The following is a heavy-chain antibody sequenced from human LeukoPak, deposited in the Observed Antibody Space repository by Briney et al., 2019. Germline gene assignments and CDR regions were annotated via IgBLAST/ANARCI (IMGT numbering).Heavy chain of an antibody. V-gene: IGHV4-39*07. Sequence: SKTLSLTCTVSGGSISSSSYYWGWIRQPPGKGLEWIGSIYYSGSTYYNPSLKSRVTISVDTSKNQFSLKLSSVTAADTAVYYCAGYGDYSFFDYWGQGTLVTVSS. D-gene: IGHD4-17*01. J-gene: IGHJ4*02. CDR2: IYYSGST. CDR3: AGYGDYSFFDY. CDR1: GGSISSSSYY.